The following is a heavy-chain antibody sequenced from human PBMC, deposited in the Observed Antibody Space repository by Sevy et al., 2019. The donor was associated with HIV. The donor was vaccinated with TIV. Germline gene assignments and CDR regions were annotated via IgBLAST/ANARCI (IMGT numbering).Heavy chain of an antibody. CDR3: ARDGGYSIKWYPLY. D-gene: IGHD1-26*01. V-gene: IGHV3-30-3*01. CDR1: GFAFSTHA. J-gene: IGHJ4*01. CDR2: ISYEGTET. Sequence: GSLRLSCAASGFAFSTHAMHWVRQAPGKGLEWVAVISYEGTETFYAASVEGRFTISRDNSKNMLSLQINSLKPEDTAVHYCARDGGYSIKWYPLYWGHGTLVTVSS.